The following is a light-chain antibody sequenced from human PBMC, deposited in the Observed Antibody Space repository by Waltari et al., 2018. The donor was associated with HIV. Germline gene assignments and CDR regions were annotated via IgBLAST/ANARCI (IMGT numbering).Light chain of an antibody. CDR2: DDA. V-gene: IGLV3-21*02. CDR1: NIGNKS. CDR3: QIWNDNTHHPDAV. Sequence: YVLTQPPSVSVAPGDTARITCGENNIGNKSVHWYQQKTGQAPVLVVYDDAARPRGSPARFSGSNSGNTATLTINRVEAGDEADYYYQIWNDNTHHPDAVFGGGTKLTVL. J-gene: IGLJ2*01.